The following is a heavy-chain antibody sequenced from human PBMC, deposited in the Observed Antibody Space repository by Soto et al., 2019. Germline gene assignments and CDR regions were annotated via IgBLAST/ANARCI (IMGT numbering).Heavy chain of an antibody. V-gene: IGHV1-18*03. Sequence: QVPLVQSGAEVKKHGASVMISCKATGYTFSNYGFTWLRQAPGQGLERMGWTSASKGNTDFAQKFQGRVTLTRDTSTSTAYLERRSLKSDDMAVYYCASRAGQLPYYLDYWGQGNQVAVS. CDR3: ASRAGQLPYYLDY. D-gene: IGHD6-6*01. CDR2: TSASKGNT. J-gene: IGHJ4*02. CDR1: GYTFSNYG.